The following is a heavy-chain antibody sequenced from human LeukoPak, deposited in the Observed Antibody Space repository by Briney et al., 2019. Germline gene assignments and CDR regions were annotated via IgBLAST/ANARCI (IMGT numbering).Heavy chain of an antibody. J-gene: IGHJ3*02. Sequence: SETLSLTCTVSGDSITSYYWSWVRQPPGKGLEWIGYIYYTGSTNYNPSLKSRVTMSVDTSKNQFSLKLSSVTAADTAVYYCARDPGLNVEMATITYPSDAFDIWGQGTMVTVSS. V-gene: IGHV4-59*01. CDR1: GDSITSYY. D-gene: IGHD5-24*01. CDR2: IYYTGST. CDR3: ARDPGLNVEMATITYPSDAFDI.